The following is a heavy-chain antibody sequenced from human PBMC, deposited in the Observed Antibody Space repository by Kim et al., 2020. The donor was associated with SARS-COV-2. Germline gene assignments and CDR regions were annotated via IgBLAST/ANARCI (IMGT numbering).Heavy chain of an antibody. CDR3: AFFLITPYDAFDI. D-gene: IGHD3-22*01. CDR2: INHSGST. Sequence: SETLSLTCAVYGGSFSGYYWSWIRQPPGKGLEWIGEINHSGSTNYNPSLKSRVTISVDTSKNQFSLKLSSVTAADTAVYYCAFFLITPYDAFDIWGQGTMVTVSS. CDR1: GGSFSGYY. J-gene: IGHJ3*02. V-gene: IGHV4-34*01.